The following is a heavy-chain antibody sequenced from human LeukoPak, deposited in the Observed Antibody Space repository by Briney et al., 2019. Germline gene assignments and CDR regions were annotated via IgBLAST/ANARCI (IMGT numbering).Heavy chain of an antibody. Sequence: PGGSLRLSCAASGFTFSSYEMNWVRQAPGKGLEWASYISSSGSTIFYADSVKGRFTISRDNSKNTLYLQMSSLRAEDTAVYYCVKLGIPAAIRGWFDPWGQGTLVTVSS. CDR1: GFTFSSYE. D-gene: IGHD2-2*01. J-gene: IGHJ5*02. CDR2: ISSSGSTI. V-gene: IGHV3-48*03. CDR3: VKLGIPAAIRGWFDP.